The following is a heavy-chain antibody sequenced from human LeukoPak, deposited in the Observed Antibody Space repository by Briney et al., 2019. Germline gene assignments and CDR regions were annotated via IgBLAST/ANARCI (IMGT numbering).Heavy chain of an antibody. CDR3: ARLYDGSCLNNWFDP. CDR1: GYRFTRYW. J-gene: IGHJ5*02. Sequence: GESLKISCKGSGYRFTRYWIRWVRQMPGTGLEWMGIIYPGDSDTRYSPSFQGQVTLSADKSLSTAYLQWSSLKASDTARYYCARLYDGSCLNNWFDPWGQGTLVTVSS. D-gene: IGHD3-22*01. CDR2: IYPGDSDT. V-gene: IGHV5-51*01.